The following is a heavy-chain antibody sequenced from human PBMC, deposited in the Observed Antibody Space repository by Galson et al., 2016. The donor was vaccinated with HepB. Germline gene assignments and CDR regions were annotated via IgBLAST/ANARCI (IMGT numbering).Heavy chain of an antibody. Sequence: SETLSLTCSVSGGSISRSDYYWGWIRQPPGKGLEWIGTIDNTGTTYCTPSPRNRVPISVDTSTNQFYLRLSSVTAADTAVYYCARRGSTTSYHDYWGQGTLVTVSS. CDR1: GGSISRSDYY. D-gene: IGHD1-1*01. CDR2: IDNTGTT. CDR3: ARRGSTTSYHDY. V-gene: IGHV4-39*01. J-gene: IGHJ4*02.